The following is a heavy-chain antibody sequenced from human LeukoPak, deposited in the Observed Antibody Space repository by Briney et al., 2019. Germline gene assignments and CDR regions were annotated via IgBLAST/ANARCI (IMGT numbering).Heavy chain of an antibody. D-gene: IGHD3-9*01. J-gene: IGHJ5*02. CDR2: ISHDATE. CDR3: TRTGLGDRLGNGLDA. V-gene: IGHV3-30*04. Sequence: GGSLRLSCAASGFAIIGYAMYWVRQAPGKGLEFVASISHDATERYRESVKGRFTISGDTSKKTVYLQMNTLRAEDSALYYCTRTGLGDRLGNGLDAWGQGTQVTVSS. CDR1: GFAIIGYA.